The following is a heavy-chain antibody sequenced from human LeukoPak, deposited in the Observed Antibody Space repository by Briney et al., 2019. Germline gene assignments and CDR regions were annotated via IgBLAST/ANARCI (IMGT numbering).Heavy chain of an antibody. CDR2: IYYSGST. CDR1: GDSVNSGSYY. CDR3: ARLYRWYFGL. Sequence: PSETLSLTCTVSGDSVNSGSYYWSWIRQPPGKGLECIGYIYYSGSTNYNPSLKSRVTISVDTSKSQFSLKLSSVTAADTAVYYCARLYRWYFGLWGRGTLVTVSS. J-gene: IGHJ2*01. V-gene: IGHV4-61*01. D-gene: IGHD1-26*01.